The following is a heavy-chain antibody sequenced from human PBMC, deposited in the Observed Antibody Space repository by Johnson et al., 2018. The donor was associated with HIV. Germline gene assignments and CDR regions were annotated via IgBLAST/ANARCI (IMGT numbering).Heavy chain of an antibody. CDR3: AREGGGYDGKGAVDS. D-gene: IGHD5-12*01. Sequence: QVQLVESGGGVVQPGRSLRLSCAASAFTFSRYAMHWVRQAPGKGLEWVAFISTDGRNKSYADSVKGRFTISRDKSKNTLYLQMNSLRAEDTAVYYCAREGGGYDGKGAVDSWGQGTMVTVSS. V-gene: IGHV3-30-3*01. J-gene: IGHJ3*02. CDR2: ISTDGRNK. CDR1: AFTFSRYA.